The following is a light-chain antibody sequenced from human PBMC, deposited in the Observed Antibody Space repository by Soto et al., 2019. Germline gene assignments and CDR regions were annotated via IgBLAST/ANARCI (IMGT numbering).Light chain of an antibody. CDR3: QQSYSTPST. Sequence: DLQMTQSPSSLSASVGDRVTITCRTSQYISSYLNWYQQKPGKAPKLLIYAASSLQSGVPSRFSGRGSGTDFTLTISSLQPEDFATYYCQQSYSTPSTFGQGTRLEIK. J-gene: IGKJ5*01. V-gene: IGKV1-39*01. CDR2: AAS. CDR1: QYISSY.